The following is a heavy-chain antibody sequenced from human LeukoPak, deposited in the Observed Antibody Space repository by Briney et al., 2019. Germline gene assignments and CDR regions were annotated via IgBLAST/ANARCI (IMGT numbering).Heavy chain of an antibody. D-gene: IGHD5-24*01. V-gene: IGHV3-9*03. CDR3: VKARRDGYNSWGIFDY. CDR1: GFTFDDYA. J-gene: IGHJ4*02. CDR2: ISWNSGSI. Sequence: GGSLRLSCAASGFTFDDYAMHWVRQGPGKGLEWVSGISWNSGSIGYADSVKGRFTISRDNAKNSLYLQMNSLRVEDMALYYCVKARRDGYNSWGIFDYWGQGTLVTVSS.